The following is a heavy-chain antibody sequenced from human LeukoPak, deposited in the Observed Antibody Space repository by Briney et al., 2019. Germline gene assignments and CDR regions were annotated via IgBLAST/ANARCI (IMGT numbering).Heavy chain of an antibody. CDR2: ISWNSGSI. CDR3: AKDTFDY. V-gene: IGHV3-9*01. J-gene: IGHJ4*02. Sequence: GGSLRLSCAASGFTFDDYAMHWVRQAPGKGLEWVSGISWNSGSIGYADSVKGRFTISRDNAKNSLYLQMNSLRAEDTALYYCAKDTFDYWGQGTLVTVSS. CDR1: GFTFDDYA.